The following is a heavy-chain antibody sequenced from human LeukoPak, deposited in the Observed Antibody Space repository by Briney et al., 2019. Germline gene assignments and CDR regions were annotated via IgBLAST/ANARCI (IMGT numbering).Heavy chain of an antibody. D-gene: IGHD3-22*01. CDR2: ISGGGDTT. V-gene: IGHV3-23*01. J-gene: IGHJ4*02. CDR3: AKTNGYYDY. Sequence: GGSLRLSCAASGFTFSNFGMSWVRQAPGRGLEWVSGISGGGDTTYYAESVRGRFTISRDNSKNTLFLQMNSLSAEDTAVYYCAKTNGYYDYWGQGTLVAVSS. CDR1: GFTFSNFG.